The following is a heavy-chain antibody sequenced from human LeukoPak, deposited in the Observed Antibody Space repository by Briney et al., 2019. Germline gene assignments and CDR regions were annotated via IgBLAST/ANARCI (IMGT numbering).Heavy chain of an antibody. Sequence: SETLSLTCTVSGGSISSSSYYWGWIRQPPGTGLEWIGSIYYSGSTYYNPSLKSRVTISVDTSKNQFSLKLSSVTAADTAVYYCARQESLRVRGCNWFDPWGQGTLVTVSS. CDR2: IYYSGST. D-gene: IGHD3-10*01. CDR1: GGSISSSSYY. J-gene: IGHJ5*02. CDR3: ARQESLRVRGCNWFDP. V-gene: IGHV4-39*01.